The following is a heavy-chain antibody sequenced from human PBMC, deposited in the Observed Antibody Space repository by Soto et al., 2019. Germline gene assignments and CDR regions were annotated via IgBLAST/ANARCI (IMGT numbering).Heavy chain of an antibody. J-gene: IGHJ4*02. CDR1: GFTFNNYA. V-gene: IGHV3-23*01. CDR2: IINTGDSR. D-gene: IGHD2-21*02. Sequence: GSLRLSCAASGFTFNNYAMAWVRQAPGKGLEWVSSIINTGDSRYYADSVKGRFTISRDNSKNTLYLQMNSLSADDTAVYYCAKGRTIVLVTTSLDSWGQGTLVTVSS. CDR3: AKGRTIVLVTTSLDS.